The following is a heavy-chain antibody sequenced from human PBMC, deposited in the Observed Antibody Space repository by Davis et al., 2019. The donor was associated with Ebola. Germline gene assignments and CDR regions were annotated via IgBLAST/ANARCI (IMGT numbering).Heavy chain of an antibody. CDR1: GFTVSRNY. CDR3: ARDTPGQLLGLDV. Sequence: GESLKIPCAASGFTVSRNYMSWVRQAPGKGLEWVSVIYIGGSTYYADSVKGRFPIPRDNSKNTLYLQMNSLRAEDTAVYYCARDTPGQLLGLDVWGKGTTVTVSS. CDR2: IYIGGST. J-gene: IGHJ6*04. V-gene: IGHV3-66*01. D-gene: IGHD2-2*01.